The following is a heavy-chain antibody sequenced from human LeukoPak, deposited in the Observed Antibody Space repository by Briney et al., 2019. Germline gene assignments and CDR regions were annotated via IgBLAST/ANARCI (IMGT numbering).Heavy chain of an antibody. V-gene: IGHV3-48*01. Sequence: GGSLRLSCAASGFTFSSYSMNWVRQAPGKGLEWVSYISSSSGTIYYAGSVKGRFTISRGNAKNSLYLQMNSLRAEDTAVYYCARDRRYSGYDAFDIWGQGTMVTVSS. D-gene: IGHD5-12*01. CDR3: ARDRRYSGYDAFDI. CDR1: GFTFSSYS. J-gene: IGHJ3*02. CDR2: ISSSSGTI.